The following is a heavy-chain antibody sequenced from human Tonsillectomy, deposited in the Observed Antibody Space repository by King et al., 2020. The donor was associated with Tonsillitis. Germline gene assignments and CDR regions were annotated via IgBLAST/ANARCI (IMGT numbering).Heavy chain of an antibody. CDR3: AREMCRRGSCPFDY. Sequence: QCQLVQSGAEVKKPGASVKVSCKASGYTFTSYAMHWVRQAPGQRLEWMGWINAGNGNTKYSQKFQGRVTITRDTSASTAYMELSSLRSEDTAVYYCAREMCRRGSCPFDYWGQGTLVTVSS. CDR1: GYTFTSYA. V-gene: IGHV1-3*01. CDR2: INAGNGNT. D-gene: IGHD1-26*01. J-gene: IGHJ4*02.